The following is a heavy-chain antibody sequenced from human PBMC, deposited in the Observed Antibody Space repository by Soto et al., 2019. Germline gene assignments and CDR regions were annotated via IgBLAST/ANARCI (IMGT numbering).Heavy chain of an antibody. V-gene: IGHV1-8*01. CDR1: GYTFTSYD. CDR2: MNPNSGNT. J-gene: IGHJ5*02. CDR3: ARVPFFIAARPNWFDP. D-gene: IGHD6-6*01. Sequence: GASVKVSCKASGYTFTSYDINWVRQATGQGLEWMGWMNPNSGNTGYAQKFQGRVTMTRNTSISTAYMELSSLRSEDTAVYYCARVPFFIAARPNWFDPWGQGTLVTVSS.